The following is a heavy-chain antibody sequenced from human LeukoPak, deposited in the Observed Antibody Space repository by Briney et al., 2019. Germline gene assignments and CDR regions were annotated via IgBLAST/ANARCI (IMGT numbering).Heavy chain of an antibody. V-gene: IGHV4-39*01. D-gene: IGHD3-16*02. J-gene: IGHJ4*02. CDR3: ARIMIIFGGVIVKIDY. Sequence: PSETLSLTCTVSGGSISNNNYYWGWIRQPPGKGLEWIGSIYHTGSTYYNPSLKSRVTISVDTSQNQFSLRLSSVTAADTAVYYCARIMIIFGGVIVKIDYWGQGTLVTVSS. CDR1: GGSISNNNYY. CDR2: IYHTGST.